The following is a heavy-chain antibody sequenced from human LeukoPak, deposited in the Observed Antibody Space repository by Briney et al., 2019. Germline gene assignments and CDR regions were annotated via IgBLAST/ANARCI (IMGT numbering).Heavy chain of an antibody. V-gene: IGHV5-51*01. Sequence: GESLKISCEPSGYSFTTFWIGWVRQMPGKGLEWMGIIHPGDSDTTYSPSFQGQVTISADKSINTAYLHWSSLKTSDTAMYYCARQNTGGSGLYWGQGTLVTVSS. D-gene: IGHD2-8*02. CDR2: IHPGDSDT. J-gene: IGHJ4*02. CDR3: ARQNTGGSGLY. CDR1: GYSFTTFW.